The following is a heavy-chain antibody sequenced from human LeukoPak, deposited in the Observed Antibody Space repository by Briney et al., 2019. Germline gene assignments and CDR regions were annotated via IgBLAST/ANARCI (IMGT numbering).Heavy chain of an antibody. CDR2: INHSGST. CDR3: ARHDYGDSIDY. Sequence: SETLSLTCAVYGGSFSGYYGSWIPQPPGKGLEWIGEINHSGSTHYNPPLKSRVTISVDTSKNQFSLKLSSVTAADTAVYYCARHDYGDSIDYWGQGTLVTVSS. CDR1: GGSFSGYY. V-gene: IGHV4-34*01. J-gene: IGHJ4*02. D-gene: IGHD4-17*01.